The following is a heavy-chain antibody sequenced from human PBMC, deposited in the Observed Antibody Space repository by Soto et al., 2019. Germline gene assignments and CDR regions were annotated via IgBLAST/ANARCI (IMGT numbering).Heavy chain of an antibody. V-gene: IGHV4-4*07. J-gene: IGHJ5*02. D-gene: IGHD2-2*02. CDR2: IYTSGST. Sequence: QVQLQESGPGLVKPSETLSLTCTVSGGSISSYYWSWIRQPAGKGLEWIGRIYTSGSTNYNPSLKSRVTMSVDTSKNQCSLKLSSVTAADTAVYYCARDMARGCSSTSCYRRGNWFDPWGQGTLVTVSS. CDR1: GGSISSYY. CDR3: ARDMARGCSSTSCYRRGNWFDP.